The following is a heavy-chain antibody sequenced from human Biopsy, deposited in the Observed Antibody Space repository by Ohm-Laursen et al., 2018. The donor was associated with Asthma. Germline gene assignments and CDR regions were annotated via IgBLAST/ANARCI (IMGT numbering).Heavy chain of an antibody. D-gene: IGHD3-9*01. CDR2: VNTGNGDT. Sequence: ASVKASCKASGYNFISFAIHWVRQAPGQRLEWMGWVNTGNGDTKYSQKFQGRVTITRDTSASTAYMELRSLRSEETATYYCARTYYDFLTGQVKDVFGVWGQGTMVTVSS. V-gene: IGHV1-3*04. J-gene: IGHJ3*01. CDR3: ARTYYDFLTGQVKDVFGV. CDR1: GYNFISFA.